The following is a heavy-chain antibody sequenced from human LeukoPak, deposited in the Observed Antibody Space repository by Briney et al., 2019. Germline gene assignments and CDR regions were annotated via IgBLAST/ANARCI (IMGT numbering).Heavy chain of an antibody. CDR1: GGSISSYY. J-gene: IGHJ4*02. Sequence: SETLSLTSTVSGGSISSYYWSWIRQPPGKGLEWIGYIYYSGSTNYNPSLKSRVTISVDTSKNQFSLKLSSVTAADTAVYYCARVYYDSSGYLIDYWGQGTLVTVSS. V-gene: IGHV4-59*08. CDR2: IYYSGST. D-gene: IGHD3-22*01. CDR3: ARVYYDSSGYLIDY.